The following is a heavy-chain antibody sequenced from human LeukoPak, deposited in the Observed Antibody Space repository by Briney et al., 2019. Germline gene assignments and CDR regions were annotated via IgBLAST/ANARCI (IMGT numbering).Heavy chain of an antibody. CDR1: GYTFTSYG. J-gene: IGHJ4*02. Sequence: ASVKVSCTASGYTFTSYGISWVRQAPGQGLEWMGWISAYNGNTNYAQKLQGRVTMTTDTSTSIAYMELRSLRSDDTAVYYCARHSSGWTFFDYWGQGTLVTVSS. V-gene: IGHV1-18*01. D-gene: IGHD6-19*01. CDR3: ARHSSGWTFFDY. CDR2: ISAYNGNT.